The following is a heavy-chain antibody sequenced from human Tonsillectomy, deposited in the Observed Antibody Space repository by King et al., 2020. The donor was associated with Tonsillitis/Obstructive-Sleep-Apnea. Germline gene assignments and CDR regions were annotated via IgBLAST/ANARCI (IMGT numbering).Heavy chain of an antibody. Sequence: HVQLQESGPGLVKPSETLSLTCTVSGGSISSYYWSWLRQPPGKGLEWIGYIYYSGSTNYNPSLKSRVTISVDTSKNQFSLKLSSVTAADTAVYYCARLDDILTGPKYMDVWGKGTTVTVSS. CDR3: ARLDDILTGPKYMDV. D-gene: IGHD3-9*01. J-gene: IGHJ6*03. CDR2: IYYSGST. CDR1: GGSISSYY. V-gene: IGHV4-59*08.